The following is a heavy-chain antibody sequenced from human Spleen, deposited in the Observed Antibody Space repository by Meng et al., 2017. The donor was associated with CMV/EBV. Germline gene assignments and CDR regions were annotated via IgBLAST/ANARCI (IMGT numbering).Heavy chain of an antibody. D-gene: IGHD2-2*01. V-gene: IGHV3-53*01. CDR1: GFTVGSNY. CDR2: IYSGGST. Sequence: GESLKISCAASGFTVGSNYMSWVRQAPGKGLEWVSVIYSGGSTYYADSVKGRFTISRDNFKNTLYLQMNSLRVEDTAVYYCARRSAADYYYYGMDVWGQGTTVTVSS. CDR3: ARRSAADYYYYGMDV. J-gene: IGHJ6*02.